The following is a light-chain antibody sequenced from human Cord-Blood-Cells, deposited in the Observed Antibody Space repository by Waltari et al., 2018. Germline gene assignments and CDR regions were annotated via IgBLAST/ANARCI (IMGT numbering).Light chain of an antibody. V-gene: IGLV2-14*01. CDR2: DGS. Sequence: QSALTQPASVSGSPGQSITIPCTGTSSDVGGYNDVSWYQQHPGKAPKLMIYDGSNRPSGVSNRFSGSKSGNTASLTISGLQAEDEADYYCSSYTSSSTLVFGGGTKLTVL. CDR3: SSYTSSSTLV. J-gene: IGLJ2*01. CDR1: SSDVGGYND.